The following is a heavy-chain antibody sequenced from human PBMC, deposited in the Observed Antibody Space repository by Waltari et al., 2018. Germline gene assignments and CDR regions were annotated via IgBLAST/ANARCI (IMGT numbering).Heavy chain of an antibody. V-gene: IGHV4-30-4*08. D-gene: IGHD1-26*01. CDR3: SREEQTFDFYGMDV. J-gene: IGHJ6*02. CDR2: ISYRGTT. Sequence: ELPESGPGLVRPSQTLSLTCTVSGGSISGDDNYWNWIRQTPGKGLEWIGYISYRGTTSHNPALQGRVTISADTSKNQFFMTLTSVTATDTAIYYCSREEQTFDFYGMDVWGPGTTVTVSS. CDR1: GGSISGDDNY.